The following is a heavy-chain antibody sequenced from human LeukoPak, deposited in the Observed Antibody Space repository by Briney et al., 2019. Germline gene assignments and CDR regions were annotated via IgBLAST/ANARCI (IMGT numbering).Heavy chain of an antibody. J-gene: IGHJ4*02. D-gene: IGHD3/OR15-3a*01. CDR1: GITLSNYG. CDR3: ARRGVVIRVILVGFHKEAYYFES. V-gene: IGHV3-23*01. CDR2: ISGSGGST. Sequence: GGSLRLSCAVSGITLSNYGMSWVRQAPGKGLEWVAGISGSGGSTKYAGSVKGRFTISRDDPKNTLYLQMNSLRAEDTAVYFCARRGVVIRVILVGFHKEAYYFESWGQGALVTVSS.